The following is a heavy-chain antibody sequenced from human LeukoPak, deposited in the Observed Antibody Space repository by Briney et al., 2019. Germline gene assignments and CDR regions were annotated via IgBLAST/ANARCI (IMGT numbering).Heavy chain of an antibody. D-gene: IGHD7-27*01. V-gene: IGHV2-5*02. CDR1: GFSLTTSGVG. CDR2: IYWDGDQ. CDR3: ALSPSDSYTNGGRWYFDL. Sequence: ESGPALVKPTQTLTLTCTISGFSLTTSGVGVGWIRHPPGKALEWLALIYWDGDQRYNPSLKDRLTVTTDNSIHQGFLRMAIMDPVDTATYFCALSPSDSYTNGGRWYFDLWGRGTLVTVSS. J-gene: IGHJ2*01.